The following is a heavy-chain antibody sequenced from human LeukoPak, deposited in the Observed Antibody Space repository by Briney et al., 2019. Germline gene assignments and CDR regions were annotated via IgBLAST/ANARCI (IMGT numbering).Heavy chain of an antibody. CDR1: GFTFSSYA. CDR2: ISYDGNHK. V-gene: IGHV3-30*04. J-gene: IGHJ5*02. D-gene: IGHD6-19*01. CDR3: ARGPLSGWSRFDP. Sequence: GGSLRLSCTASGFTFSSYAIHWVRQAPGKGQEWVSAISYDGNHKYYADSVTGRFTISRDNAKNSLYLQMNSLRAEDTAVYYCARGPLSGWSRFDPWGQGTLVTVSS.